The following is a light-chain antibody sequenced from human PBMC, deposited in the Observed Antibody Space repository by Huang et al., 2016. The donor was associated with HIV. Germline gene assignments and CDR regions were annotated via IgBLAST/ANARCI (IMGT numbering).Light chain of an antibody. CDR3: LQDYTYPWT. V-gene: IGKV1-6*01. J-gene: IGKJ1*01. CDR1: QDSGND. CDR2: AAS. Sequence: AIQMTQAPASLSASVGDRVTITCRASQDSGNDLGWYQQRLGKAPKLLVSAASHLQSGVPSRFTGSGSGTHFTLTISGLQPEDFATYYCLQDYTYPWTFGQGTKVEI.